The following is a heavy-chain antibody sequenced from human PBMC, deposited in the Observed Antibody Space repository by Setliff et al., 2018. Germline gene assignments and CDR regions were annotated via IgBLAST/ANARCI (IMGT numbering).Heavy chain of an antibody. D-gene: IGHD1-7*01. V-gene: IGHV4-38-2*01. CDR3: ASVRDLELFDY. CDR1: GYSISSGYY. Sequence: SETLSLTCAVSGYSISSGYYWGWIRQPPGKGLEWIGSIYHSGNTYYNPSLKSRVTISVDTSKNQFSLKLSSVTAADTAVYYCASVRDLELFDYWGQGTLVTVSS. CDR2: IYHSGNT. J-gene: IGHJ4*02.